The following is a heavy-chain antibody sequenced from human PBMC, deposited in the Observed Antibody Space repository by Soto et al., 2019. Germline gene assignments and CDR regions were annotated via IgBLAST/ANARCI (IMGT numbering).Heavy chain of an antibody. Sequence: ASVKVSCKVSGYTLTELSMQWVREAPGKGLELMGGFDPEDGETIYAQKFQGRVTMTEDTSTDTAYMELSSLRSEDTAVYYCATARITMVRGVIIRSDWFDPWGQGTLVTVYS. CDR2: FDPEDGET. CDR3: ATARITMVRGVIIRSDWFDP. J-gene: IGHJ5*02. CDR1: GYTLTELS. V-gene: IGHV1-24*01. D-gene: IGHD3-10*01.